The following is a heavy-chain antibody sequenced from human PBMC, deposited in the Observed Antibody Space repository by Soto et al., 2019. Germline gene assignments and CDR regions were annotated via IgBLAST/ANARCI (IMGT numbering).Heavy chain of an antibody. Sequence: EVQLVESGGGLVKPGGSLRLSCAGSGFTFSNAWMSWVRRAPGKGLELVGRIKSDAYGGAIDYAAPGKGRFTISRDDSKNTLLLQMNNLRAEDTAVYSCTTTKGRLEPPTNDFWGQGTPVIVSS. D-gene: IGHD2-8*01. CDR3: TTTKGRLEPPTNDF. CDR1: GFTFSNAW. V-gene: IGHV3-15*01. CDR2: IKSDAYGGAI. J-gene: IGHJ4*02.